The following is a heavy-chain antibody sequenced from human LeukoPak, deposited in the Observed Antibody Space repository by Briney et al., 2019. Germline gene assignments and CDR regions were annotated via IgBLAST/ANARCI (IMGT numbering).Heavy chain of an antibody. V-gene: IGHV3-33*01. CDR3: ASEYGDYRGFDY. CDR1: GFTFSSYG. D-gene: IGHD4-17*01. Sequence: GGSLRLSCAASGFTFSSYGMHWVRQAPGKGLEWVAVIWYDGSNKYYADSVKGRFTISRDNSKNTLYLQMNSLRAEDTAVYYCASEYGDYRGFDYWGQGTLVTVSS. J-gene: IGHJ4*02. CDR2: IWYDGSNK.